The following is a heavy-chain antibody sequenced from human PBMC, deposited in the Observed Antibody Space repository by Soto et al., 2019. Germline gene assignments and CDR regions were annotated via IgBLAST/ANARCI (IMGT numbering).Heavy chain of an antibody. D-gene: IGHD4-17*01. Sequence: HPGGSLRLSCATSGFIFTTYAMNWVRQTPGKGLEWVSAISSSGESTFYAESVRGRFTISRDNSLNTLYLHMRSLRPEDTAVYYCAHPRGYGVFDAVDIWGQGTMVTV. CDR3: AHPRGYGVFDAVDI. J-gene: IGHJ3*02. CDR2: ISSSGEST. V-gene: IGHV3-23*01. CDR1: GFIFTTYA.